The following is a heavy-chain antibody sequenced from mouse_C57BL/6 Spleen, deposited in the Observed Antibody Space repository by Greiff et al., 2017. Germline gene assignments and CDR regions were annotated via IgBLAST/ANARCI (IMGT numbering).Heavy chain of an antibody. Sequence: VQLQQPGAELVMPGASVKLSCKASGYTFTSYWMHWVQQRPGQGLEWIGEIDPSDSYTNYNQKFKGKSTLTVDKSSSTAYMQLSSLTSEDSAVYYCARFYDYGRYFDVWGTGTTVTVSS. V-gene: IGHV1-69*01. CDR1: GYTFTSYW. J-gene: IGHJ1*03. D-gene: IGHD2-4*01. CDR3: ARFYDYGRYFDV. CDR2: IDPSDSYT.